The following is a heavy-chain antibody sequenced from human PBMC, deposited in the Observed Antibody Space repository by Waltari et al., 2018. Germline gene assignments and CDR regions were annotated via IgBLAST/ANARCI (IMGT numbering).Heavy chain of an antibody. J-gene: IGHJ6*02. CDR2: IYYSGST. V-gene: IGHV4-39*01. CDR3: ARHSAYAGTGYYYGMDV. Sequence: QLQLQESGPGLVKPSETLSLTCAVSGGSISSNNYYWDWIRQPPGQGLEWIGSIYYSGSTYYNPSLKSRVTISVDTSKNHFSLKLGSVTAADTSLYYCARHSAYAGTGYYYGMDVWGQGTTVTVSS. CDR1: GGSISSNNYY. D-gene: IGHD6-13*01.